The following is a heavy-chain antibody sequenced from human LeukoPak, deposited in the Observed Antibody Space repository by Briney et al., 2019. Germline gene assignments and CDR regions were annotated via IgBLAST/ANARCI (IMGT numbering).Heavy chain of an antibody. J-gene: IGHJ4*02. V-gene: IGHV3-33*01. CDR2: IWHDGSNK. D-gene: IGHD4-17*01. Sequence: PGRSLRLSCAASGFTFSSYGMHWVRQAPGKGLEWVAVIWHDGSNKYYADSVKGRFLLSRDNSLNTLYLQMNSLRAEDTAVYYCARDSDYGDGFDYWGQGTLVTVFS. CDR3: ARDSDYGDGFDY. CDR1: GFTFSSYG.